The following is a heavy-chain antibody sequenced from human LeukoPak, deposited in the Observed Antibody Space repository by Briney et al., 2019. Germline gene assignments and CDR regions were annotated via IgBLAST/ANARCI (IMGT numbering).Heavy chain of an antibody. CDR2: ISGSGGST. Sequence: GGSLRLSCAASGFTFSSYAMSWVRQAPGKGLEWVSAISGSGGSTYYADSVKGRLTISRDNSKNTLYLQMNSLRAEDTAVYYCGKDRGYSYGYGPDYWGQGTLVTVSS. CDR1: GFTFSSYA. V-gene: IGHV3-23*01. D-gene: IGHD5-18*01. CDR3: GKDRGYSYGYGPDY. J-gene: IGHJ4*02.